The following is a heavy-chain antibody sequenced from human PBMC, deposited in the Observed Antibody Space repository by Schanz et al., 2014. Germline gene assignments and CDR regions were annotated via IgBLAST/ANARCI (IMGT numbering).Heavy chain of an antibody. V-gene: IGHV3-33*08. CDR2: IWYDGSNE. D-gene: IGHD4-17*01. CDR3: VRDLGGDQTDY. Sequence: QVQLAESGGGVVQPGRSLRLSCAASGFSFRKSAMSWVRQAPGKGLEWVALIWYDGSNEYYADSVKGRFTISRDNSKNTLYLQVNSLRAEDTAVYYCVRDLGGDQTDYWGQGTLVTVSS. CDR1: GFSFRKSA. J-gene: IGHJ4*02.